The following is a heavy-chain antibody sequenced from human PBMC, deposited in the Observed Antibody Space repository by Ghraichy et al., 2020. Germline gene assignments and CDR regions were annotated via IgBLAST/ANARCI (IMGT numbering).Heavy chain of an antibody. V-gene: IGHV1-69*06. CDR2: IIPIFGTA. CDR3: GLVPAAMTYYYYYYGMDV. Sequence: SVKVSCKASGGTFSSYAISWVRQAPGQGLEWMGGIIPIFGTANYAQKFQGRVTITADKSTSTAYMELSSLRSEDTAVYYCGLVPAAMTYYYYYYGMDVWGQGTTVTVSS. CDR1: GGTFSSYA. J-gene: IGHJ6*02. D-gene: IGHD2-2*01.